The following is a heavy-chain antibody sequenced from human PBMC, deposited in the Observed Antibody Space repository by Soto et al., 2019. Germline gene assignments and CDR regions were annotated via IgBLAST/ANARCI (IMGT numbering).Heavy chain of an antibody. J-gene: IGHJ6*02. CDR1: GYTFTSYG. Sequence: ASVKVSCKASGYTFTSYGIHWVRQAPGQMLEWMGLINAANGDTKYSPKFQGRVTITRDTSASTAYMELSSLRSEDTAVYYCATDWDGNYYYYGMDVGGQGTTVTVSS. V-gene: IGHV1-3*01. CDR3: ATDWDGNYYYYGMDV. D-gene: IGHD1-26*01. CDR2: INAANGDT.